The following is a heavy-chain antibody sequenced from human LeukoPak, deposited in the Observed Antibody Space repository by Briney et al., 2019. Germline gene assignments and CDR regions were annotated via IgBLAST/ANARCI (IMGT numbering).Heavy chain of an antibody. J-gene: IGHJ5*02. D-gene: IGHD2-2*01. CDR3: ARGLSSIVVVPAASSWFDP. CDR2: IYHSGST. CDR1: GGSLSSGGYS. Sequence: SQTLSLTCAVSGGSLSSGGYSWRWLRQPPGTGLEWLGYIYHSGSTYYNPSLKSRVTISVDTSKNQFSLELSSVTAADTAVYYCARGLSSIVVVPAASSWFDPWGQGTLVTVSS. V-gene: IGHV4-30-2*01.